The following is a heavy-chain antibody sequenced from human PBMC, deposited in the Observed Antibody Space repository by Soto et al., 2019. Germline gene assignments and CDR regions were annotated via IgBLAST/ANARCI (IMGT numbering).Heavy chain of an antibody. V-gene: IGHV1-18*01. Sequence: ASVKVSCKASGYTFSGYGISWVRQAPGQGLEWMGWISAYNGNTNYAQKLQGRVTITRDTSASTAYMELSSLRSEDTAVYYYTEALAVAGPYNASDIWGQGRMVTVSS. CDR1: GYTFSGYG. CDR3: TEALAVAGPYNASDI. CDR2: ISAYNGNT. D-gene: IGHD6-19*01. J-gene: IGHJ3*02.